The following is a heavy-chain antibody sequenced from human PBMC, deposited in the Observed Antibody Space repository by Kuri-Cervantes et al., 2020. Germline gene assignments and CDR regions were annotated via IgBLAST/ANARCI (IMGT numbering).Heavy chain of an antibody. CDR2: ISWNSGSI. CDR3: AKAAGNWYYYYYMDV. Sequence: GGSLRLSCAASGLTFDDSGMHWVRQGPGKGLEWVSGISWNSGSIGYADSVKGRFTISRDNAKNSLYLQMNSLRPEEMALYYCAKAAGNWYYYYYMDVWGKGTTVTVSS. J-gene: IGHJ6*03. V-gene: IGHV3-9*03. D-gene: IGHD6-13*01. CDR1: GLTFDDSG.